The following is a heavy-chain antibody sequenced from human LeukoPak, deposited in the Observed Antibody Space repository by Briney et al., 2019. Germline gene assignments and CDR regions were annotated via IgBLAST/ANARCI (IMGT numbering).Heavy chain of an antibody. J-gene: IGHJ3*02. D-gene: IGHD6-25*01. CDR1: GFTFRTYA. CDR2: ISSSTYYI. V-gene: IGHV3-21*01. CDR3: VRIRAAAAEGAFDI. Sequence: GGSLRLSCAASGFTFRTYAMNWVRQAPGKGLEWVSSISSSTYYIYYVDSVKGRFTLSRDNAKNSLYLQMNSLRADDSAVYYCVRIRAAAAEGAFDIWGQGTMVTVSS.